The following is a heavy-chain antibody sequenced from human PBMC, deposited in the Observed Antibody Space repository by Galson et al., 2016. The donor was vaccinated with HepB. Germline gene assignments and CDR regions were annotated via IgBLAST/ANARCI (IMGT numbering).Heavy chain of an antibody. V-gene: IGHV3-15*01. CDR2: VKSRLDGGTT. D-gene: IGHD3-10*01. CDR3: AKDASRPETYYRHDY. Sequence: RLSCAASGFTFSHAWMSWVRQAPGKGLEWVGRVKSRLDGGTTDYAAPAKDRFTISRDDSKNTLYLQMNSLRAEDTAVYYCAKDASRPETYYRHDYWGQGTLVTVSS. CDR1: GFTFSHAW. J-gene: IGHJ4*02.